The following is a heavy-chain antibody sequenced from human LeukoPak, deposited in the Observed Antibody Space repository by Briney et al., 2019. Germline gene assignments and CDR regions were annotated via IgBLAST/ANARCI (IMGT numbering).Heavy chain of an antibody. J-gene: IGHJ3*02. Sequence: SETLSLTCTVSGGSISSYYWSWIRQPPGKGLEWIGYIYYSGSTNYNPSLKSRVTISVDKSKNQFSLKLSSVTAADTAVYYCARRIRYFDWLLPKNAFDIWGQGTMVTVSS. V-gene: IGHV4-59*12. D-gene: IGHD3-9*01. CDR3: ARRIRYFDWLLPKNAFDI. CDR1: GGSISSYY. CDR2: IYYSGST.